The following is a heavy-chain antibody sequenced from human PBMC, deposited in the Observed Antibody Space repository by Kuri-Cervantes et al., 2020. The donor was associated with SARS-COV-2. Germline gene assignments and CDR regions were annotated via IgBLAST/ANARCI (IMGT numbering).Heavy chain of an antibody. CDR3: ARDRDGYSSSWYGGYYYGMDV. CDR2: ISSSSYI. J-gene: IGHJ6*02. V-gene: IGHV3-21*01. Sequence: GESLKISCAASGFTFSSYSMNWVRQAPGKGLGWVSSISSSSYIYYADSVKGRFTISRDNAKNSLYLQMNSLRAEDTAVYYCARDRDGYSSSWYGGYYYGMDVWGQGTTVTVSS. CDR1: GFTFSSYS. D-gene: IGHD6-13*01.